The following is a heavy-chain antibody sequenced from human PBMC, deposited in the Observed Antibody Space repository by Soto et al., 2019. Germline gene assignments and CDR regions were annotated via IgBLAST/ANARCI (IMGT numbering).Heavy chain of an antibody. V-gene: IGHV3-23*04. CDR1: GYSFVTYW. J-gene: IGHJ6*02. CDR3: ARDPEYYGAGSDANGLDV. CDR2: ISGSGGST. D-gene: IGHD3-10*01. Sequence: EVQLVQSGAEVKKPGESLKISCKTSGYSFVTYWIGWVRQMPGKGLEWVSAISGSGGSTNYADSVKGRFSITRDNVKNTVYLQMSRLPAEDTAVYYCARDPEYYGAGSDANGLDVWGQGTTVTVSS.